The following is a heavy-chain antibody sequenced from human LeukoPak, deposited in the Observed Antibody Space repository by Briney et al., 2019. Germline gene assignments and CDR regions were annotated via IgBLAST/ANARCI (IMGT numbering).Heavy chain of an antibody. D-gene: IGHD3-10*01. V-gene: IGHV3-11*01. Sequence: GGSLRLSCAASGLSFSDSYRIWIRQAPGKGLEWVSYISSSGTAVYYADSVKGRFTLSRDNAKNSLYLQMNSLRAEDTAVYYCAHLHYYGAIDWGQGTLVTVSS. J-gene: IGHJ1*01. CDR1: GLSFSDSY. CDR2: ISSSGTAV. CDR3: AHLHYYGAID.